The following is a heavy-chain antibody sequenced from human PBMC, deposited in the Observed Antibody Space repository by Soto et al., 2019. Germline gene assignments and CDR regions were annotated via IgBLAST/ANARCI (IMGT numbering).Heavy chain of an antibody. V-gene: IGHV3-21*01. CDR3: ARSPLYSSGWYGRY. CDR2: ISSSSSYI. D-gene: IGHD6-19*01. CDR1: GFTFSSYS. J-gene: IGHJ4*02. Sequence: PGGSLRLSCAASGFTFSSYSMNWVRQAPGKGLEWVSSISSSSSYIYYADSVKGRFTISRDNAKDSLYLQMNSLRAEDTAVYYCARSPLYSSGWYGRYWGQGTLVTVSS.